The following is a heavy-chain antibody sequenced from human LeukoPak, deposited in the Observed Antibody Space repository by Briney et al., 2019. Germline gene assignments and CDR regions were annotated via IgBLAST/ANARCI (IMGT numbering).Heavy chain of an antibody. J-gene: IGHJ5*02. V-gene: IGHV3-7*01. Sequence: GGSLRLSCAASGFTFSSYWMSWVRQAPGKGLEWVANIKQDGSEKYYVDSVKGRFTISRDNAKNSLYLQMNSLRAEDTAVYYCAASIAADKNWFDPWGQGTLVTVSS. CDR1: GFTFSSYW. CDR3: AASIAADKNWFDP. CDR2: IKQDGSEK. D-gene: IGHD6-13*01.